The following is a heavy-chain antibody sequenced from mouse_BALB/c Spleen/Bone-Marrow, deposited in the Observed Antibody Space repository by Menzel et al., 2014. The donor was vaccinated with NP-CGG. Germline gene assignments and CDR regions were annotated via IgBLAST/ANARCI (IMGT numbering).Heavy chain of an antibody. Sequence: VQLKDSGPELVKPGASVKISCKASNYSFTEYFMNWVKQSHGKSLEWIGRINPYNGDTFYNQKFKDKATLTVDRSSSTAHMELLSLTSDDSAVYYCGRVDLSTMIITYRGQGTLVTVSA. D-gene: IGHD2-4*01. CDR2: INPYNGDT. CDR3: GRVDLSTMIITY. CDR1: NYSFTEYF. J-gene: IGHJ3*01. V-gene: IGHV1-37*01.